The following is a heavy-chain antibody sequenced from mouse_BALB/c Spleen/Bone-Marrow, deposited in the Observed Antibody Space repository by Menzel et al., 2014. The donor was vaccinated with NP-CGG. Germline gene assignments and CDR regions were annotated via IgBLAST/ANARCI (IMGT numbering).Heavy chain of an antibody. V-gene: IGHV2-5*01. CDR3: AKIGTTTGAMDY. Sequence: VQLVESGPGLVQPSQSLSITCTVSGFSLTSYGVHWVRQSPGKGLEWLGVIWRGGSTDYNEAFMSRLSITKDNSKSQVFFKMNSLQADDTAIYYCAKIGTTTGAMDYWGQGTSVTVSS. D-gene: IGHD2-14*01. CDR2: IWRGGST. CDR1: GFSLTSYG. J-gene: IGHJ4*01.